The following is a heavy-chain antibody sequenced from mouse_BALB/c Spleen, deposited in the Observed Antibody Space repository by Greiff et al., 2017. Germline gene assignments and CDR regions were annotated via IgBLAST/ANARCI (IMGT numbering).Heavy chain of an antibody. J-gene: IGHJ4*01. CDR2: INPSNGRT. CDR1: GYTFTSYW. CDR3: ARRAYYGSSYEDAMDY. Sequence: QVQLQQPGAELVKPGASVKLSCKASGYTFTSYWMHWVKQRPGQGLEWIGEINPSNGRTNYNEKFKSKATLTVDKSSSTAYMQLSSLTSEDAAVYYCARRAYYGSSYEDAMDYWGQGTSVTVSS. D-gene: IGHD1-1*01. V-gene: IGHV1S81*02.